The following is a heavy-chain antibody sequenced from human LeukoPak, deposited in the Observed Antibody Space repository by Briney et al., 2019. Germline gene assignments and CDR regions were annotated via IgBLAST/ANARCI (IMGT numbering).Heavy chain of an antibody. CDR1: GFTFSDCD. V-gene: IGHV3-21*06. Sequence: KGGESLRLSCTASGFTFSDCDMNWFRQAPGKGLQWVSSISYMGDHRYYADSAKGRFTISRDNAKNSLYLQMDNLRADDTAVYYCGKAFPPLRVAAAGDYWGQGTLVTVSS. CDR2: ISYMGDHR. CDR3: GKAFPPLRVAAAGDY. J-gene: IGHJ4*02. D-gene: IGHD6-25*01.